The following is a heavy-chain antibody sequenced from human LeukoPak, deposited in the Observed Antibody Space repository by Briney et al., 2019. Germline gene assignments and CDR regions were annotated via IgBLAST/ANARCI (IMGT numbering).Heavy chain of an antibody. D-gene: IGHD2-2*01. V-gene: IGHV4-30-4*08. J-gene: IGHJ1*01. CDR1: GGSIGSGDYY. Sequence: SETLSLTXTVSGGSIGSGDYYWSWIRQPPGKGLEWIGYIYYSGSTYYNPSLKSRVTISVDTSKNQFSLKLSSVTAADTAVYYCARGGVVVPAAIEHFQHWGQGTLVTVSS. CDR2: IYYSGST. CDR3: ARGGVVVPAAIEHFQH.